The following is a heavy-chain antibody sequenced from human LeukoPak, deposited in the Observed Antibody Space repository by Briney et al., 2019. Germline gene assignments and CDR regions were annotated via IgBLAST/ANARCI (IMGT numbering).Heavy chain of an antibody. V-gene: IGHV1-2*02. Sequence: ASVKVSCKASGYTFTGYYMHWVRQAPGQGLEWMGWINPNSGGTNYAQKFQGRVTMTRDMSTSTVYMELSSLRSEDTAVYYCAKGHYYYESSGLYDYWGQGTLVTVSS. CDR2: INPNSGGT. CDR3: AKGHYYYESSGLYDY. D-gene: IGHD3-22*01. J-gene: IGHJ4*02. CDR1: GYTFTGYY.